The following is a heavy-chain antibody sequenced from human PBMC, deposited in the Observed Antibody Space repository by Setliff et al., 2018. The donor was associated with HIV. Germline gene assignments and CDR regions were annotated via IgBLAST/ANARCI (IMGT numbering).Heavy chain of an antibody. CDR2: VYHTGTA. CDR1: GVSLSEATSFY. Sequence: SETLSLTCAVSGVSLSEATSFYWAWVRHSPGRGLEWLANVYHTGTAYYNLSLKSRLSISVDTSTNVFSLTLRSVTAADSGVYYCARQRAVIFNWDAFDVWGQGALVTVSS. J-gene: IGHJ3*01. V-gene: IGHV4-39*01. CDR3: ARQRAVIFNWDAFDV.